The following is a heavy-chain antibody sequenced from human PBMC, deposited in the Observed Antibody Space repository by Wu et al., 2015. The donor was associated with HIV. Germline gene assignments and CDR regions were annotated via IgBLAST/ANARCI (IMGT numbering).Heavy chain of an antibody. J-gene: IGHJ6*02. CDR1: GYTFTGDY. Sequence: QVQLVQSGAEVKKPGASVKVSCKASGYTFTGDYMHWVRQAPGQGLEWMGRIIPIFGTTNYAQKFQGRVTITADKSTGTVYMEVNSLRYEDTAVYYCARDADVYYGSGNNFYNGMDVWGQGTTVTVSS. CDR3: ARDADVYYGSGNNFYNGMDV. V-gene: IGHV1-69*06. D-gene: IGHD3-10*01. CDR2: IIPIFGTT.